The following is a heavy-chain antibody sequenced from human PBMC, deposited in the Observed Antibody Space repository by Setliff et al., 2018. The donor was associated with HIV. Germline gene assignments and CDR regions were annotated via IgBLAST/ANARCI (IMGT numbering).Heavy chain of an antibody. CDR1: GGSISSYC. CDR3: ARRIDNSGSLPAKNWFDT. Sequence: PSETLSLTCTVSGGSISSYCWNWIRQPPGKGLEWIGYIFASGSSLYNPSLQSRVSISIDTSKNQFSLKLSSVTAVDTAVYYCARRIDNSGSLPAKNWFDTWGQGRLVTVS. D-gene: IGHD3-10*01. CDR2: IFASGSS. V-gene: IGHV4-4*09. J-gene: IGHJ5*02.